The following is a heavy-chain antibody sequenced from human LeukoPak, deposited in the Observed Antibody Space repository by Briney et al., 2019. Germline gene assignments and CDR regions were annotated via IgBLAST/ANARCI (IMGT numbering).Heavy chain of an antibody. Sequence: GGSLRLSCVVSGFTVSSNYMNWVRQAPGKGLEWVSVIYSGGSTYYAGSVKGRFTISRDNSKNTLYLQMNSLRGDDTAIYYCARDRSVGTTTGWFDPWGQGTLVTVSS. J-gene: IGHJ5*02. CDR3: ARDRSVGTTTGWFDP. V-gene: IGHV3-53*01. D-gene: IGHD1-26*01. CDR2: IYSGGST. CDR1: GFTVSSNY.